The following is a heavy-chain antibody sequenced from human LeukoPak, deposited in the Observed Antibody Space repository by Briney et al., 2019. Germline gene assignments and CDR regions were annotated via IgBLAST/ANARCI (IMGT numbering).Heavy chain of an antibody. CDR3: ARDLVNTYGMDV. CDR2: IYYGGST. D-gene: IGHD3-16*02. CDR1: GGSISSYY. J-gene: IGHJ6*02. Sequence: SETLSLTCTVSGGSISSYYWSWIRQPPGKGLEWIGYIYYGGSTNYNPSLKSRVTISVDTSKNQFSLKLSSVTAADTAVYYCARDLVNTYGMDVWGQGTTVTVSS. V-gene: IGHV4-59*01.